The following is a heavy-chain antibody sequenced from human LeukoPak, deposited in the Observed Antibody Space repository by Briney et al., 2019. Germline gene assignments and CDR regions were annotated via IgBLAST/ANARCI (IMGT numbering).Heavy chain of an antibody. CDR3: ARDPWGLAAPGI. CDR2: IYSTGTT. D-gene: IGHD6-13*01. CDR1: GVSISGFY. V-gene: IGHV4-4*07. J-gene: IGHJ4*02. Sequence: PSETLSLTCTVSGVSISGFYWSWIRQPAGKGLEWIGRIYSTGTTDYSPSLKSRVTMSVDTSINQFSLKLSSVTAADTAVYYCARDPWGLAAPGIWGQGTLVTVSS.